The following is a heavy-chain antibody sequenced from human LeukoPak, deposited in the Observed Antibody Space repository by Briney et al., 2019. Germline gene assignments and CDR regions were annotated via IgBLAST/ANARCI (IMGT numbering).Heavy chain of an antibody. CDR1: GFTVSSNY. Sequence: GGSLRLSCAASGFTVSSNYMSWVRQAPGKGLEWVAVISYDGSNKYYAHSVKGRFTISRDNSKNTLYLQMNSLRAEDTAVYYCARDRYYYDSSGYPKWGQGTRVTVSS. CDR2: ISYDGSNK. J-gene: IGHJ4*02. V-gene: IGHV3-30-3*01. CDR3: ARDRYYYDSSGYPK. D-gene: IGHD3-22*01.